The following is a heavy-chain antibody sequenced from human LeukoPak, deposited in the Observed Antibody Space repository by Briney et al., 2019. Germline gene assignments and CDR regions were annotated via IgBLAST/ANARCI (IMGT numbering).Heavy chain of an antibody. CDR2: ISKNGNSQ. CDR1: GFTFSSYG. V-gene: IGHV3-30*18. J-gene: IGHJ4*02. Sequence: GGSLRLSCAVSGFTFSSYGMHWVRQAPGKGLEWVAGISKNGNSQSHADSVKGRFTISRDNSKNTLFLQMNSLRDEDTAVYYCAKEIHAFGGFDHWGLGTLVTVSS. D-gene: IGHD3-10*01. CDR3: AKEIHAFGGFDH.